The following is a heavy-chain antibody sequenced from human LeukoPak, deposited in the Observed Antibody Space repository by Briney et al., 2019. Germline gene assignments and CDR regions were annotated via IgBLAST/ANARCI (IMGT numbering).Heavy chain of an antibody. D-gene: IGHD3/OR15-3a*01. CDR3: ARADFGPGPRYYYYMDV. CDR1: GYTFTSYG. CDR2: ISAYNGNT. V-gene: IGHV1-18*01. J-gene: IGHJ6*03. Sequence: ASVKVSCKASGYTFTSYGISWVRQAPGQGLEWMGWISAYNGNTNYAQKLQGRVTMTTDTSTSTAYMELRSLRSDHTAVYYCARADFGPGPRYYYYMDVWGKGTTVTVSS.